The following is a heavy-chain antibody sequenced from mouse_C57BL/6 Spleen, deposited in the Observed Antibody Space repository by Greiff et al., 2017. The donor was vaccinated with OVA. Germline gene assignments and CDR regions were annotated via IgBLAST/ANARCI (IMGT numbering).Heavy chain of an antibody. CDR3: ARGYFDY. CDR2: IDPSDSYT. Sequence: VQLQQPGAELVMPGASVKLSCKASGYTFTSYWLHWVKQRPGQGLEWIGEIDPSDSYTNYNQKFKGKSTLTVDKSSSTAYMQLSSLTSEDSAVYYCARGYFDYWGQGTTLTVSS. V-gene: IGHV1-69*01. J-gene: IGHJ2*01. CDR1: GYTFTSYW.